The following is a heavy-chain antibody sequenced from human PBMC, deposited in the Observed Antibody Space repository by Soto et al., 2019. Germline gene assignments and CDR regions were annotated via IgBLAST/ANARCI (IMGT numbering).Heavy chain of an antibody. D-gene: IGHD5-12*01. J-gene: IGHJ5*02. CDR2: TYFRSKWYN. Sequence: SQTRSLTWAISGDSVSSNTASWNWIRQSPSRGLEWLGRTYFRSKWYNDYAVSVKSRIIINPDTSNNQFSLQLNSVTPEDTAVYFCAKGDNLGPKTGYAFDPWGQGIMVTVS. CDR1: GDSVSSNTAS. CDR3: AKGDNLGPKTGYAFDP. V-gene: IGHV6-1*01.